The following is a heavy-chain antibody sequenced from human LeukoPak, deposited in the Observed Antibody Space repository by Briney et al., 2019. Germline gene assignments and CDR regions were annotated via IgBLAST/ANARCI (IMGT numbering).Heavy chain of an antibody. Sequence: PGGSLRLSCAASGFTFSSYAMSWLRQAPGKGLEWVSTISGSGGSTYYADSVKGRFTISRDNSKNTLYLQMSSLRAEDTAVYYCAKGGPNGEYRIDYFDYWGQGTLVTVSS. V-gene: IGHV3-23*01. CDR3: AKGGPNGEYRIDYFDY. CDR1: GFTFSSYA. J-gene: IGHJ4*02. D-gene: IGHD4-17*01. CDR2: ISGSGGST.